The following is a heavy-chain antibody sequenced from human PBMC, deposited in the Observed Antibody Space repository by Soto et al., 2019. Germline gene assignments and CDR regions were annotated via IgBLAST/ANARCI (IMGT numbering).Heavy chain of an antibody. Sequence: GASVKVSCKASGYTFTSYYMHWVRQAPGQGLEWMGIINPSGGSTSYAQKFQGRVTMTRDTSMSTVYMELSSLRSEDTAVYYCARGGHIAVAGTLMRFFQHWGQGTLVTVSS. J-gene: IGHJ1*01. CDR1: GYTFTSYY. CDR3: ARGGHIAVAGTLMRFFQH. CDR2: INPSGGST. D-gene: IGHD6-19*01. V-gene: IGHV1-46*01.